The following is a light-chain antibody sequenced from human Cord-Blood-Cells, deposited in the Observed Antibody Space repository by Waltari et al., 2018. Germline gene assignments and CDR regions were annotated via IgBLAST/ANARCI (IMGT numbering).Light chain of an antibody. CDR1: QSVSSN. Sequence: EIVMTQSPATLSVSPGERATPSCRASQSVSSNLAWYQQKPGQAPRLLIYGASTRATGIPARFSGSGSGTEFTLTISSLQSEDFAVYYCQQYNSYSPWTFGQGTKVEIK. CDR3: QQYNSYSPWT. V-gene: IGKV3-15*01. CDR2: GAS. J-gene: IGKJ1*01.